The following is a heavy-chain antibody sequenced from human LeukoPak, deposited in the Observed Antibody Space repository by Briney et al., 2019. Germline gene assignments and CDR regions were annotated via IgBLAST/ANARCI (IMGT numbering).Heavy chain of an antibody. V-gene: IGHV3-21*01. CDR3: ARDYGDLDY. CDR1: GLNFSSYD. D-gene: IGHD2-21*02. CDR2: ISSSSSYI. J-gene: IGHJ4*02. Sequence: GGSLRLSCAASGLNFSSYDMVWVRQPPGEGLEWVSSISSSSSYIYYADSVKGRFTISRDNAKNSLYLQMNSLRAEDTAVYFCARDYGDLDYWGQGTLVTVSS.